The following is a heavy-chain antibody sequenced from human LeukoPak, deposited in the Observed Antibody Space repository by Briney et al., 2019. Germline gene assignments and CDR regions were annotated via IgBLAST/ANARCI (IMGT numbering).Heavy chain of an antibody. CDR1: GGTFSSYA. CDR3: ARDRLDSSSWSYFDY. D-gene: IGHD6-13*01. V-gene: IGHV1-69*13. J-gene: IGHJ4*02. CDR2: IIPIFGTA. Sequence: SVKVSCKASGGTFSSYAISWVRQAPGQGLEWMGGIIPIFGTANYAQKFQGRVTITADESTSTAYMELSSLRSEDTAVYYCARDRLDSSSWSYFDYWGQGTLVTVSS.